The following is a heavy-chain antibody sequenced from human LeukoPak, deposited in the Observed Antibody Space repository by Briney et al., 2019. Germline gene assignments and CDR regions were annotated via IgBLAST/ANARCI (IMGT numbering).Heavy chain of an antibody. V-gene: IGHV3-74*01. Sequence: GGSLRLSCAASGFTFSSYWMHWVRQAPGKGLVWVSRINSDGSSTSYADSVKGRFTISRDNAKNTLYLQMNSLRAEDTAVYCCARYDNDYGDYHFDYWGQGTLVTVSS. D-gene: IGHD4-17*01. CDR2: INSDGSST. CDR1: GFTFSSYW. CDR3: ARYDNDYGDYHFDY. J-gene: IGHJ4*02.